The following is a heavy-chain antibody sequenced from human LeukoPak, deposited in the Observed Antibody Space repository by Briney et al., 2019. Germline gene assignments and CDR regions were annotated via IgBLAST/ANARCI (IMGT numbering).Heavy chain of an antibody. D-gene: IGHD6-19*01. CDR3: ARLGQGLPPSYYFGMDV. Sequence: RPGGSLRLSCAASGFTVSSNYVSWVRQAPGKGLEWVSVIYSGDSTYYADSVKGRFTISRDNSKNTLYLQMNTLRAEDTAVYYCARLGQGLPPSYYFGMDVWGQGTTVTV. V-gene: IGHV3-66*01. CDR2: IYSGDST. CDR1: GFTVSSNY. J-gene: IGHJ6*02.